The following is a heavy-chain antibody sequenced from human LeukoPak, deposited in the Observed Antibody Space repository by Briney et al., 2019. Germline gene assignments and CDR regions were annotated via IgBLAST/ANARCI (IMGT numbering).Heavy chain of an antibody. CDR1: GGSISDDY. J-gene: IGHJ4*02. CDR2: IHYSGTT. CDR3: ASDEIPRYCSGGSCRDY. V-gene: IGHV4-59*12. D-gene: IGHD2-15*01. Sequence: SETLSLTCTVSGGSISDDYWSWLRQPPGKGLEWIAYIHYSGTTNYNPSLKSRVTISVDTSKNQFSLKLSSMTAADTAVYYCASDEIPRYCSGGSCRDYWGQGTLVTVSS.